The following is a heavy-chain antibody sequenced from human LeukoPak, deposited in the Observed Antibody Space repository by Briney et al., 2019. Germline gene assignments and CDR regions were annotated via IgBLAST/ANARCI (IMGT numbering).Heavy chain of an antibody. V-gene: IGHV4-34*01. CDR3: AAQTGTTVVNWFDP. D-gene: IGHD4-23*01. Sequence: SETLSLTCAVYGGSFSNYYWTWIRQPPGRGLEWIGEIHHSGSTSYNPSLKSRVTISVDTSKNQFSLKLSSVTAADTAVYYCAAQTGTTVVNWFDPWGQGTLVTVSS. CDR2: IHHSGST. J-gene: IGHJ5*02. CDR1: GGSFSNYY.